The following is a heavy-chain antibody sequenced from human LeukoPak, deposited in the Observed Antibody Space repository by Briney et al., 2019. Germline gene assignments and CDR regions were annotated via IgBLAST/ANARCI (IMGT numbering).Heavy chain of an antibody. CDR2: VRFDGGEK. V-gene: IGHV3-30*02. J-gene: IGHJ4*02. CDR3: AKGGARDVWYFAY. Sequence: GGSLRLSCAASGFIFSSFGIHWVRQTPCKGLEWVAFVRFDGGEKYYADSVKGRFTVSKDNSKNTLYLQINSLRPEDTAVYYCAKGGARDVWYFAYWGLGVLVTVSS. D-gene: IGHD2-8*01. CDR1: GFIFSSFG.